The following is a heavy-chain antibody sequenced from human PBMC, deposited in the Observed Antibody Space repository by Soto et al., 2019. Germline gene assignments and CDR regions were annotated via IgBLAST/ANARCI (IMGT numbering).Heavy chain of an antibody. V-gene: IGHV4-34*01. J-gene: IGHJ6*03. Sequence: SETLSLTCAVYGGSFSGYYWSWIRQPPGKGLEWIGEINHSGSTNYNPSLKSRVTISVDTSKNQFSLKLSSVTAADTAVYYCARGRSSSWYGGSNYYYYYYYMDVWGKGTTVTVSS. CDR3: ARGRSSSWYGGSNYYYYYYYMDV. CDR1: GGSFSGYY. CDR2: INHSGST. D-gene: IGHD6-13*01.